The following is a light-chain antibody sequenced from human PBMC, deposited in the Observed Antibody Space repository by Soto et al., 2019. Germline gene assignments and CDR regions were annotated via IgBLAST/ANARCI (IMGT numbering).Light chain of an antibody. Sequence: EIVVTQSPGTLSLSPGERATLSCRASQSVSSSYLAWYQQKPGQAPRLLIYGASSRATGIPDRFSGSGSGTDFTLTISRLEPEDFEVYYCQQYGSSPLTFGGGTKVEIK. J-gene: IGKJ4*01. V-gene: IGKV3-20*01. CDR1: QSVSSSY. CDR3: QQYGSSPLT. CDR2: GAS.